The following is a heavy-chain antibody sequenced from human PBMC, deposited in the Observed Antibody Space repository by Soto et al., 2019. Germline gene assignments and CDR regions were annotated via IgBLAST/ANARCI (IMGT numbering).Heavy chain of an antibody. D-gene: IGHD1-26*01. V-gene: IGHV3-23*01. J-gene: IGHJ4*02. CDR3: AKDKEDIVGAASSTPFDY. CDR2: ISGSGGST. Sequence: PGGSLRLSCAASGFTFSSYAMSWVRQAPGKGLEWVSAISGSGGSTYYADSVKGRFTISRDNPKNTLYLQMNSLSAGDTAVYYCAKDKEDIVGAASSTPFDYWGQGTLVAVSS. CDR1: GFTFSSYA.